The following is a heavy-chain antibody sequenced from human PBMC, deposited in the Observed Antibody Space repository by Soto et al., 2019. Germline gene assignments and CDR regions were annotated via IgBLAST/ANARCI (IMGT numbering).Heavy chain of an antibody. V-gene: IGHV1-18*01. J-gene: IGHJ3*02. CDR2: ISAYNGNT. Sequence: ASVKVSCKASGYTFTSYGISWVRQAPGQGLEWMGWISAYNGNTNYAQKLQGRVTMTTDTSTSTAYMELRSLRSDDTAVYYCARDIPNGRWLVHDQAFDIWGQGTMVTVSS. CDR3: ARDIPNGRWLVHDQAFDI. CDR1: GYTFTSYG. D-gene: IGHD6-19*01.